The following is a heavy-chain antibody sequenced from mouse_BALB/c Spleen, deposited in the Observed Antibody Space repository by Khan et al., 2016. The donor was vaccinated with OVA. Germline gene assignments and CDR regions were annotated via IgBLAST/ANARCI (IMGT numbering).Heavy chain of an antibody. D-gene: IGHD2-2*01. CDR2: VDPFNGGT. CDR3: TRHGYVAWFAY. CDR1: GYSFTSYY. J-gene: IGHJ3*01. V-gene: IGHV1S135*01. Sequence: EVQLQESGPELMKPGASVKISCKASGYSFTSYYIHWVKQSHGKSLEWIGCVDPFNGGTSYNQKFKGKATLTVDKSSSTAYMHLSSLTSEDSAVYYCTRHGYVAWFAYWGQGTLVTVSA.